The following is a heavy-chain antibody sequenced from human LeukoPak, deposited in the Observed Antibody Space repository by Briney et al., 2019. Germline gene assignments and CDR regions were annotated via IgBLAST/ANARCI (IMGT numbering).Heavy chain of an antibody. CDR2: IKQDGSEK. V-gene: IGHV3-7*01. CDR3: ARDPFEGSADY. D-gene: IGHD3-9*01. CDR1: GFTFSSYW. Sequence: GALRLSCAASGFTFSSYWMRWVRQAPGKGLEWVANIKQDGSEKYYVDSVKGRFTISRDNAKNSLYLQMNSLRAEDTAVYYCARDPFEGSADYWGQGTLVTVPS. J-gene: IGHJ4*02.